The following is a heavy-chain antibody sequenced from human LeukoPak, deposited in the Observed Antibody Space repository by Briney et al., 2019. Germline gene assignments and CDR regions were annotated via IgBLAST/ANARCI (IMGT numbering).Heavy chain of an antibody. D-gene: IGHD3-22*01. Sequence: SETLSLTCTVSGGSISSSTYYWSWIRQPPGKGLEWIGEINHSGSTNYNPSLKSRVTISVDTSKNQFSLKLSSVTAADTAVYYCARVYYDSSGPHWYFDLWGRGTLVTVSS. CDR2: INHSGST. CDR3: ARVYYDSSGPHWYFDL. CDR1: GGSISSSTYY. J-gene: IGHJ2*01. V-gene: IGHV4-39*07.